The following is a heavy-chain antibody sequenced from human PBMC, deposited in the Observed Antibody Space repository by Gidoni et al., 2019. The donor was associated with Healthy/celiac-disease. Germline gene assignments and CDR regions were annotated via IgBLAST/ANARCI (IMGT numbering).Heavy chain of an antibody. V-gene: IGHV3-21*01. Sequence: EVRLVESGGGLVKPGGSLRLSCAASGFTFSSYSMNWVRQAPGKGLEWVSSISSSSSYIYYADSVKGRFTISRDNAKNSLYLQMNSLRAEDTAVYYCARDSRMLPAAILWGQGTMVTVSS. CDR2: ISSSSSYI. CDR1: GFTFSSYS. CDR3: ARDSRMLPAAIL. D-gene: IGHD2-2*01. J-gene: IGHJ3*01.